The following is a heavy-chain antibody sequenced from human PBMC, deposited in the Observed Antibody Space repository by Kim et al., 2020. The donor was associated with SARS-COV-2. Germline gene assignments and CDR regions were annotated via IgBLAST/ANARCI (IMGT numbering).Heavy chain of an antibody. CDR2: INTNTGDP. CDR1: GYIFNRYA. V-gene: IGHV7-4-1*02. Sequence: ASVKVSCKASGYIFNRYAINWVRQAPGQGLEWRGWINTNTGDPTYAQGFTGRFVFSLDTSVTTAYLQITDLKSEDTAMYYCARAAEQQLGHNWFAPWGPG. D-gene: IGHD6-13*01. J-gene: IGHJ5*02. CDR3: ARAAEQQLGHNWFAP.